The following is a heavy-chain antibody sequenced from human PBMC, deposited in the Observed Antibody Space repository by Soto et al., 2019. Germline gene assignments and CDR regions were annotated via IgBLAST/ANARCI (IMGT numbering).Heavy chain of an antibody. J-gene: IGHJ4*02. CDR3: AGVAV. D-gene: IGHD6-19*01. CDR1: GFTFSNYW. V-gene: IGHV3-7*02. CDR2: IKVDGSEK. Sequence: EVQLVESGGGFVQPGGSLRLSCAASGFTFSNYWMSWVRQAPGKGLEWVANIKVDGSEKYYVDSVKGRFTISRDNAKNSLSLQMYGLRAEDTSVYYCAGVAVRGQGTLVTVSS.